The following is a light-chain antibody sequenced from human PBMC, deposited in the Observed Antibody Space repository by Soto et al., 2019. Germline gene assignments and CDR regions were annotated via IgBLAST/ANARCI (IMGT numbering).Light chain of an antibody. V-gene: IGKV3-11*01. Sequence: EIVLTQSPASLALSPGERATLSCRASLSVSGYLAWYQQRPNQAPRLLIHGTSNWATGIPARFSGEGSGTDFTLTNSNLEPEDSAVYYCQQRANFGQGTRLEIK. CDR1: LSVSGY. J-gene: IGKJ5*01. CDR3: QQRAN. CDR2: GTS.